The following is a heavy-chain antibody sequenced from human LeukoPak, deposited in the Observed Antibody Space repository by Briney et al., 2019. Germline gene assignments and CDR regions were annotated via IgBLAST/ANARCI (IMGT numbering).Heavy chain of an antibody. CDR3: ARDFQMG. J-gene: IGHJ4*02. D-gene: IGHD5-24*01. Sequence: GGTLRLSCAASGFTFSSYGMTWVRQAPGKGLEWVSVIESGGSTHYADPVKGRFTISRDNSKNTLYLQMNSLRAEDMAVYYCARDFQMGWGQGTLVTVSS. V-gene: IGHV3-66*01. CDR2: IESGGST. CDR1: GFTFSSYG.